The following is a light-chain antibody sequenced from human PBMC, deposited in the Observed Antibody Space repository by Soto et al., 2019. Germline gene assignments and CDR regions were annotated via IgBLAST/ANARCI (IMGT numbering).Light chain of an antibody. CDR2: GVS. CDR1: QTVSSY. J-gene: IGKJ4*01. V-gene: IGKV3-11*01. CDR3: QQRYNWLT. Sequence: IVLTQSPATLSLSPGERATLSCRARQTVSSYLSWYQHKPGQAPRLRIYGVSNRATGIPARFSGSGSGTDFTLTISSLEPEDSAVYYCQQRYNWLTFGGGTKVEIK.